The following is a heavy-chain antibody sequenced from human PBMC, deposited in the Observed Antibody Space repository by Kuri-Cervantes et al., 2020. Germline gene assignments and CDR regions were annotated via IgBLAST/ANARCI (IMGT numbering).Heavy chain of an antibody. CDR1: GFTFSSYA. CDR3: AREGAGANYYYFMDV. D-gene: IGHD1-26*01. V-gene: IGHV3-48*04. Sequence: GESLKISCAASGFTFSSYAMHWVRQAPGKGLEWVSYISSSGSTIYYADSVKGRFTISRDNAKNSLYLQMNSLRAEDTAVYYCAREGAGANYYYFMDVWGKGTTVTVSS. CDR2: ISSSGSTI. J-gene: IGHJ6*03.